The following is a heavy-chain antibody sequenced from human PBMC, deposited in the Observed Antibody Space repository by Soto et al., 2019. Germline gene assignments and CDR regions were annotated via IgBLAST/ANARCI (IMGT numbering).Heavy chain of an antibody. D-gene: IGHD3-22*01. V-gene: IGHV4-39*01. CDR3: ARDYFDSSDYTTDWFDP. CDR1: GDTISNSRFY. Sequence: SETLSLTCSVSGDTISNSRFYWAWIRQPPGEGLEWIGSIYHTGNAYYNPSLKSRVTIFVDTSKNQFSLKLTSVTAADTALYYCARDYFDSSDYTTDWFDPWGQGTLVTVSS. CDR2: IYHTGNA. J-gene: IGHJ5*02.